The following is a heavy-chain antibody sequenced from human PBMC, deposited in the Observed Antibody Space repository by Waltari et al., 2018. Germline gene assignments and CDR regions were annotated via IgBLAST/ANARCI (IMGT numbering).Heavy chain of an antibody. D-gene: IGHD3-16*01. CDR1: GFTVSTTY. V-gene: IGHV3-53*02. CDR3: ARVGPSSHYAYWFDP. Sequence: EVQLVETGGGLIQPGGSLRLSCAASGFTVSTTYISWVRLGPGKGLDGVSVIYADESTYYADSVKGRFTISRDNSKNTVYLQMNILRAADTAVYYCARVGPSSHYAYWFDPWGQGTLVTVSS. J-gene: IGHJ5*02. CDR2: IYADEST.